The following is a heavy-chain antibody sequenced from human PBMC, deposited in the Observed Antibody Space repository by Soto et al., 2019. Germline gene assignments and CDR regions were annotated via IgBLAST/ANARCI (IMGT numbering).Heavy chain of an antibody. D-gene: IGHD2-2*01. CDR3: ARDGVIVVVPAAISVGGPCYCGMDV. CDR1: GGTFSSYA. J-gene: IGHJ6*02. V-gene: IGHV1-69*13. CDR2: IIPIFGTA. Sequence: SVKVSCKASGGTFSSYAISWVRQAPGQGLEWMGGIIPIFGTANYAQKFQGRVTITADESTSTAYMELSSLRSEDTAVYYCARDGVIVVVPAAISVGGPCYCGMDVWGQGTTVTV.